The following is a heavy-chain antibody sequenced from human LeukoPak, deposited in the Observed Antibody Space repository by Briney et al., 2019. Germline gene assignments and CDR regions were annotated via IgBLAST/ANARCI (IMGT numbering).Heavy chain of an antibody. CDR2: IHFSGRT. J-gene: IGHJ5*02. V-gene: IGHV4-31*03. CDR3: ARVAIFGAVHENWFDP. Sequence: SETLSLTCTVSGGSIRSDNYYWSWIRQHPGKGLEWVGYIHFSGRTYYSPSLRSRVSMSVDTSKNQFSLNLTSVTAADTAVYHCARVAIFGAVHENWFDPWGQGILVTVSS. D-gene: IGHD3-3*01. CDR1: GGSIRSDNYY.